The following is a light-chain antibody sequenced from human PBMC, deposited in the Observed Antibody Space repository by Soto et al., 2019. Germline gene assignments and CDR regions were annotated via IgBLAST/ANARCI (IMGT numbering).Light chain of an antibody. J-gene: IGKJ4*01. CDR1: QSVSSY. CDR3: QQRSNWPGT. Sequence: EIVFTQSPATLSLSPGERSTLSCRASQSVSSYLAWYQQKPGQAPRLLIYDASNRATGIPARFSGSGSGTDFTLTISSLEPEDFAVYYCQQRSNWPGTFGGGTNVDIK. CDR2: DAS. V-gene: IGKV3-11*01.